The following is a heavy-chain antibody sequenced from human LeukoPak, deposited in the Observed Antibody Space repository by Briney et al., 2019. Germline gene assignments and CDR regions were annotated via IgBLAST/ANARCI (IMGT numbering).Heavy chain of an antibody. Sequence: SETLSLTCTVSGGSISSSSDYWGWIRQPPGKGLEWIGSIYYSGSTSYNPSLRSRVAISVDTSKNQFSLRLSSVTAADTAVYYCARLQYGDFYFDYWGQGTLVTVSS. CDR3: ARLQYGDFYFDY. CDR2: IYYSGST. CDR1: GGSISSSSDY. V-gene: IGHV4-39*01. J-gene: IGHJ4*02. D-gene: IGHD4-17*01.